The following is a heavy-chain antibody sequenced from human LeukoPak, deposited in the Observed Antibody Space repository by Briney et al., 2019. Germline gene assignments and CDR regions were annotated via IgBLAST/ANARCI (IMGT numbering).Heavy chain of an antibody. J-gene: IGHJ6*03. CDR1: GFTFSSYA. CDR2: ISYDGSNK. CDR3: ARAGHYDILTGYYYYYMDV. Sequence: GGSLRLSCAASGFTFSSYAMHWVRQAPGKGLEWVAVISYDGSNKYYADSVKGRFTISRDNSKNTLYLQMNSLRAEDTAVYYCARAGHYDILTGYYYYYMDVWGKGTTVTVSS. V-gene: IGHV3-30-3*01. D-gene: IGHD3-9*01.